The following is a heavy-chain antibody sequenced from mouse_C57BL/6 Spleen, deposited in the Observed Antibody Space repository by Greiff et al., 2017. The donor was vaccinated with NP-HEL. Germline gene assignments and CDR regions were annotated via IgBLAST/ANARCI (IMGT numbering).Heavy chain of an antibody. CDR2: ISSGGDYI. CDR3: TRDSALYWYFDV. CDR1: GFTFSSYA. J-gene: IGHJ1*03. Sequence: DVQLQESGEGLVKPGGSLKLSCAASGFTFSSYAMSWVRQTPEKRLEWVAYISSGGDYIYYADTVKGRFTISRDNARNTLYLQMSSLKSEDTAMYYCTRDSALYWYFDVWGTGTTVTVSS. V-gene: IGHV5-9-1*02.